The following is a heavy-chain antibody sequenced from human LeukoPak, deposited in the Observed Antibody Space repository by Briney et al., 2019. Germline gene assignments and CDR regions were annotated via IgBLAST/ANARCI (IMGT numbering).Heavy chain of an antibody. V-gene: IGHV3-48*04. Sequence: SGGSLRLSCAASGFTFSSYSMNWVRQAPGKGLEWVSYISSSSSTIYYADSVKGRFTISRDNAKNSLYLQMNSLRAEDTAVYYCARTTYYYDSSGPVPYYFDYWGQGTLVTVSS. D-gene: IGHD3-22*01. CDR2: ISSSSSTI. J-gene: IGHJ4*02. CDR1: GFTFSSYS. CDR3: ARTTYYYDSSGPVPYYFDY.